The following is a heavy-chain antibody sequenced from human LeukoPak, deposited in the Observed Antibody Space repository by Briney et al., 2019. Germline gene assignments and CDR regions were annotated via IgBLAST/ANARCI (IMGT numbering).Heavy chain of an antibody. Sequence: SVKVSCRASGGTFSSYAISWVRQAPGQGLEWMGGIIPIFGTANYAQKFQGRVTITTDESTSTAYMELSSLRSEDTAVYYCASGRTTRNCGGDCYRFDYWGQGTLVTVSS. CDR3: ASGRTTRNCGGDCYRFDY. CDR2: IIPIFGTA. V-gene: IGHV1-69*05. CDR1: GGTFSSYA. J-gene: IGHJ4*02. D-gene: IGHD2-21*02.